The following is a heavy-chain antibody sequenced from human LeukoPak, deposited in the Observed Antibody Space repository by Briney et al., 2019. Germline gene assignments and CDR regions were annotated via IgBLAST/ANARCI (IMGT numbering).Heavy chain of an antibody. CDR3: ARENSPTGGQQQLVQHYGMDV. CDR1: GGSISSSSYY. J-gene: IGHJ6*02. CDR2: IYYSGSP. D-gene: IGHD6-13*01. V-gene: IGHV4-39*07. Sequence: PSETLSLTCTVSGGSISSSSYYWGWIRQPPGKGLEWIGSIYYSGSPYYNPSLKSRVTISVDTSKDQFSLKLSSVTAADTAVYYCARENSPTGGQQQLVQHYGMDVWGQGTTVTVSS.